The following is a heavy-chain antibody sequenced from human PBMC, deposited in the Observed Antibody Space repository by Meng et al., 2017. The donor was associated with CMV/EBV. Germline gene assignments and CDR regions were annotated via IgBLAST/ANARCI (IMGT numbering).Heavy chain of an antibody. CDR2: IESKTDGGTT. Sequence: GGSLRLSCAASGFTFSNAWMSWVRQAPGKGLEWVGRIESKTDGGTTDYAAPVKGRFTISRDDSKNTLYLQMNSLKTEDTAVYYCTTAPSLLYSSSWDDAFDIWGQGTMVTVSS. D-gene: IGHD6-13*01. CDR1: GFTFSNAW. CDR3: TTAPSLLYSSSWDDAFDI. J-gene: IGHJ3*02. V-gene: IGHV3-15*04.